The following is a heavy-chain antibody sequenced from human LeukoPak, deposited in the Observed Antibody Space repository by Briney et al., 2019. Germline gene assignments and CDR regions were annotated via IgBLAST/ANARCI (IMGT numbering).Heavy chain of an antibody. J-gene: IGHJ4*02. CDR1: GFTFSSYS. D-gene: IGHD3-16*02. CDR2: ISSSSSYI. V-gene: IGHV3-21*01. Sequence: GGSLRLSCAASGFTFSSYSMNWVRQAPGKGLEWVSSISSSSSYIYYADPVKGRFTISRDNAKNSLYLQMNSLRAEDTAVYYCARAPPSGNYDYVWGSYRPTYYFDYWGQGTLVTVSS. CDR3: ARAPPSGNYDYVWGSYRPTYYFDY.